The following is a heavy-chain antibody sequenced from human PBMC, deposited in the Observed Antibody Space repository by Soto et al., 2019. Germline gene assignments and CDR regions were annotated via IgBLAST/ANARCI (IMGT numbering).Heavy chain of an antibody. CDR3: ARVVPGAEAWFSP. D-gene: IGHD2-2*01. CDR1: GYTFSNYG. J-gene: IGHJ5*02. Sequence: ASVKVSCKTSGYTFSNYGITWVRQAPGQPLEWLGWISLYSDGTNYAQKFQGRASMTTDTSTTTAYMELRSLRSDDTAVYYCARVVPGAEAWFSPWGQGTLVTVSS. V-gene: IGHV1-18*01. CDR2: ISLYSDGT.